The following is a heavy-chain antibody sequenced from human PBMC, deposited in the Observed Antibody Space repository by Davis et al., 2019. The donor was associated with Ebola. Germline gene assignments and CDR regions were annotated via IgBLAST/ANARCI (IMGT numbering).Heavy chain of an antibody. V-gene: IGHV1-69*06. CDR2: IIPIFGTA. J-gene: IGHJ6*02. CDR1: GGTFSSYA. D-gene: IGHD6-13*01. CDR3: AREQQLAAYYHGMDV. Sequence: SVKVSCKASGGTFSSYAISWVRQAPGQGLEWMGGIIPIFGTANYAQKFQGRVTITADKSTSTVYMELSSLRFEDTAVYYCAREQQLAAYYHGMDVWGQGTTVTVSS.